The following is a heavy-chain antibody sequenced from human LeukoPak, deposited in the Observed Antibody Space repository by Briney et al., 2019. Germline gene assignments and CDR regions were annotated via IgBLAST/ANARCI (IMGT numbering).Heavy chain of an antibody. CDR1: GYTYSSYS. V-gene: IGHV3-21*01. CDR3: VRLRRNSDTSGFYYYYDF. D-gene: IGHD3-22*01. J-gene: IGHJ4*02. CDR2: ISVRSNYI. Sequence: GGSLRLSCAASGYTYSSYSINWVRQAPGKGLEWVSSISVRSNYIYYADSVRGRFRISRDDARDSLYLQMNSLRAEDTAVYYCVRLRRNSDTSGFYYYYDFWGQGTLVTVSS.